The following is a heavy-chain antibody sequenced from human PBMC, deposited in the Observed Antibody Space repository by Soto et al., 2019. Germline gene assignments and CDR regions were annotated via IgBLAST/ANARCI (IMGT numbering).Heavy chain of an antibody. V-gene: IGHV3-33*01. CDR1: GFTFSSYG. CDR2: IWYDGSNK. J-gene: IGHJ6*02. CDR3: ARDLRVTIFGVVSPMYYYGMDV. Sequence: QVPLVESGGGVVQPGRSLRLSCAASGFTFSSYGMHWVRQAPGKGLEWVAVIWYDGSNKYYADSVKGRFTISRDNSKNTLYLQMNSLRAEDTAVYYCARDLRVTIFGVVSPMYYYGMDVWGQGTTVTVSS. D-gene: IGHD3-3*01.